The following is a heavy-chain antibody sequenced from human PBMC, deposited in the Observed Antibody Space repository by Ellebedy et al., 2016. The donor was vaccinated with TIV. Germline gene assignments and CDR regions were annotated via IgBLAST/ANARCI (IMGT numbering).Heavy chain of an antibody. Sequence: GGSLRLSCGTSGFTFSNYWMTWVRQAPGKGLEWVANIKQDGSEKYYVDSVEGRFSISRDNAKKSLYLQMNSLTDEDTAVYYCARDQWLGRAYYFDSWGQGTLVTVSS. V-gene: IGHV3-7*01. CDR1: GFTFSNYW. CDR3: ARDQWLGRAYYFDS. J-gene: IGHJ4*02. D-gene: IGHD6-19*01. CDR2: IKQDGSEK.